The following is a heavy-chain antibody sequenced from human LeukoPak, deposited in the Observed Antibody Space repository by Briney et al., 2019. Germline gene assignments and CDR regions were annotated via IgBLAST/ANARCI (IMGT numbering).Heavy chain of an antibody. D-gene: IGHD1-26*01. CDR3: ARAPLNGFSHGSSPDAFDI. CDR1: GNSISSSTYY. Sequence: SQTLSLTCIVSGNSISSSTYYWNWIRQPAGKGLEWIGRFYTGGGASYSPSLKSRVTISVDTSKNQFSLKLSSVTAADTAVYYCARAPLNGFSHGSSPDAFDICGQGTMVTVSS. CDR2: FYTGGGA. V-gene: IGHV4-61*02. J-gene: IGHJ3*02.